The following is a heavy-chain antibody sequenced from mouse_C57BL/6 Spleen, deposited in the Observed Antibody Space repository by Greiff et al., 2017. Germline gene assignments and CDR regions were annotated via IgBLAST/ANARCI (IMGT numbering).Heavy chain of an antibody. CDR1: GFTFTDYY. CDR2: IRNKANGYTT. J-gene: IGHJ4*01. CDR3: ARSHYGSSRYYAMDY. D-gene: IGHD1-1*01. Sequence: DVMLVESGGGLVQPGGSLSLSCAASGFTFTDYYMSWVRQPPGKALEWLGFIRNKANGYTTEYSASVKGRFTISRDNSQSILYLQMNALRAEDSATYYCARSHYGSSRYYAMDYWGQGTSVTVSS. V-gene: IGHV7-3*01.